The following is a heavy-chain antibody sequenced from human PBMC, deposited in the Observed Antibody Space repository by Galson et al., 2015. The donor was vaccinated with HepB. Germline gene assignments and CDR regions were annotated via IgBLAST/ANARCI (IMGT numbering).Heavy chain of an antibody. CDR2: IIPIFGTA. CDR1: GGTLSIYA. J-gene: IGHJ4*02. D-gene: IGHD1-26*01. Sequence: SVKVSCKASGGTLSIYAISWVRQAPGQGLEWMGGIIPIFGTANYAQKFQGRVTITTNESTSTAYMELSSLRSEDTAVYYCARDQDVGATDFFDSWGQGTLVTVSA. V-gene: IGHV1-69*05. CDR3: ARDQDVGATDFFDS.